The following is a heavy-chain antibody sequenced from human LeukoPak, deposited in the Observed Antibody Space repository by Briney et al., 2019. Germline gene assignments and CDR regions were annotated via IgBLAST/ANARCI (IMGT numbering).Heavy chain of an antibody. J-gene: IGHJ2*01. CDR3: AKDDRSSGWDWYFDL. CDR1: GFTFSSYS. Sequence: GGSLRLSCAASGFTFSSYSMNWVRQAPGKGLEWVAFIRYDGSNKYYADSVKGRFTISRDNSKNTLYLQMNSLRAEDTAVYYCAKDDRSSGWDWYFDLWGRGTLVTVSS. CDR2: IRYDGSNK. V-gene: IGHV3-30*02. D-gene: IGHD6-19*01.